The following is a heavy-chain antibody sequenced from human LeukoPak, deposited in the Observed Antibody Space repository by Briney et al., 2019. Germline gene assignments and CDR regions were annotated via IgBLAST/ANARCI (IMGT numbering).Heavy chain of an antibody. CDR1: GFTISSNY. Sequence: GGSLRLSCAASGFTISSNYMNWVRQAPGKGLEWVSAISGSGGSTYYADSVKGRFTISRDNSKNTLYLQMNSLRAEDTAVYYCAKTIIAARPHYFDYWGQGTLVTVSS. CDR3: AKTIIAARPHYFDY. D-gene: IGHD6-6*01. V-gene: IGHV3-23*01. CDR2: ISGSGGST. J-gene: IGHJ4*02.